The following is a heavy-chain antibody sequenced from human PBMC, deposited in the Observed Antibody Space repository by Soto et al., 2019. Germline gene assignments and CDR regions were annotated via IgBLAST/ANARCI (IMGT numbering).Heavy chain of an antibody. V-gene: IGHV3-23*01. J-gene: IGHJ4*01. D-gene: IGHD1-26*01. CDR1: GFTFNSYA. CDR3: VGNTEPAQRCDY. Sequence: PGGSLSLSCAASGFTFNSYAMTWVRQAPGKGLAWVSAIGTYVNTYYANSVKGRFTISRSNSRTTLYLQMNSLRVEDAAPYYCVGNTEPAQRCDYWGQGTVVTVSA. CDR2: IGTYVNT.